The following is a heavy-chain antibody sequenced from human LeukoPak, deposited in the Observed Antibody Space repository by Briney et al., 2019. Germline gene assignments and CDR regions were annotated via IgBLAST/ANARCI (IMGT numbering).Heavy chain of an antibody. CDR1: GGTFSNFA. CDR3: ARVVEHYESSGYGVAFDI. J-gene: IGHJ3*02. CDR2: ILPTFGTT. V-gene: IGHV1-69*05. Sequence: SVKVSCKTSGGTFSNFAISWVRQAPRQGLEWMGRILPTFGTTNYAQKFQGKVTITTDESTTTASMELSSLRSEDAATYYCARVVEHYESSGYGVAFDIWGQGTMVTV. D-gene: IGHD3-22*01.